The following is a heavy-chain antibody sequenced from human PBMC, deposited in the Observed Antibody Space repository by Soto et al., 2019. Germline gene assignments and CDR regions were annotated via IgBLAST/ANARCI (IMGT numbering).Heavy chain of an antibody. J-gene: IGHJ4*02. CDR1: GFTFTRYS. CDR2: FSSTTNYI. V-gene: IGHV3-21*06. CDR3: ARESEDLTSNLDY. Sequence: GGSLRLSCAASGFTFTRYSMNWVRQAPGKGLEWVSSFSSTTNYIYYGDSMKGRFTISRDNAKNSLYLEMNSLRAEDTAVYYCARESEDLTSNLDYWGQGTMVTVSS.